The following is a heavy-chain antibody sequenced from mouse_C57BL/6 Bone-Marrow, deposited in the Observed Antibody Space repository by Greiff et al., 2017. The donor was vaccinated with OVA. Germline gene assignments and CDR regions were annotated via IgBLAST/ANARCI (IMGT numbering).Heavy chain of an antibody. CDR2: INPNYGTT. CDR3: ARSEYGNYPWFAY. CDR1: GYSFTDYN. J-gene: IGHJ3*01. Sequence: EVQLQQPGAELVRPGTSVKISCKASGYSFTDYNMNWVKQSNGKSLEWIGVINPNYGTTSYNQKFKGKATLTVDQSSSTAYMQLNSLTSEDSAVYYCARSEYGNYPWFAYWGQGTLVTVSA. V-gene: IGHV1-39*01. D-gene: IGHD2-10*02.